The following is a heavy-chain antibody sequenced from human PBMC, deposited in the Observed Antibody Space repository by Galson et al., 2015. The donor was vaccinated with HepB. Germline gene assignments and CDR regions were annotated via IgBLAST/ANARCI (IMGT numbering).Heavy chain of an antibody. V-gene: IGHV1-69*13. CDR3: ARGVSDGGEDNTAGGYYYMDV. J-gene: IGHJ6*03. D-gene: IGHD6-13*01. CDR2: IIPIFGTA. CDR1: GGTFSSYA. Sequence: SVKVSCKASGGTFSSYAISWVRQAPGQGLEWMGGIIPIFGTANYAQKFQGRVTITADESTSTAYMELSSLRSEDTAVYYCARGVSDGGEDNTAGGYYYMDVWGKGTTVTVSS.